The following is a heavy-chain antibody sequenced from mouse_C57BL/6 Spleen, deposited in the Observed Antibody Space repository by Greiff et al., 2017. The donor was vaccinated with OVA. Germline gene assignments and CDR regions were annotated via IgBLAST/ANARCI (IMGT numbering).Heavy chain of an antibody. D-gene: IGHD2-2*01. CDR3: ARSGVTLTGYFDY. J-gene: IGHJ2*01. CDR1: GYAFSSSW. Sequence: QVQLQQSGPELVKPGASVKISCKASGYAFSSSWMNWVKQRPGQGLEWIGRIYPGDGDTNYNGKFKGKATLTADKSSSTAYMQLSSLTSEDSAVYFCARSGVTLTGYFDYWGQGTTLTVSS. CDR2: IYPGDGDT. V-gene: IGHV1-82*01.